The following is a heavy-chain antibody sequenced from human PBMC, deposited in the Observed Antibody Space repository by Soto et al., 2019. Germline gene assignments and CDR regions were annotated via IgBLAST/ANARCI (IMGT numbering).Heavy chain of an antibody. CDR2: ISSSGSTI. V-gene: IGHV3-48*04. CDR1: GFTFSSYG. D-gene: IGHD3-22*01. Sequence: GGSLRLSCAASGFTFSSYGMHWVRQAPGKGLEWVSYISSSGSTIYYADSVKGRFTISRDNAKNSLYLQMNSLRAEDTAVYYCARSHYYDSSGYYENAFDIWGQGTMVTVSS. CDR3: ARSHYYDSSGYYENAFDI. J-gene: IGHJ3*02.